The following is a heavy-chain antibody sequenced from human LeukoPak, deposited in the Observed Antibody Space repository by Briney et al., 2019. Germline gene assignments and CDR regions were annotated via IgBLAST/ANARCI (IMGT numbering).Heavy chain of an antibody. D-gene: IGHD2-2*03. CDR2: ISGSGSST. CDR3: ANLGSF. J-gene: IGHJ4*02. CDR1: GFTFSTYA. V-gene: IGHV3-23*01. Sequence: GGSLRLSCAASGFTFSTYAMSWVRQAPGKGLEWVSGISGSGSSTYYADSVKGRFTISRENSKNTLHLQMDSLRAEDTAVYFCANLGSFWGQGALVTVSS.